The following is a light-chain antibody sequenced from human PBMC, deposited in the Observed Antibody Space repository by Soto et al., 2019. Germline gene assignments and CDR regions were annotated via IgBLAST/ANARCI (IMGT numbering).Light chain of an antibody. CDR3: CSYAGNSLWV. CDR2: DVS. Sequence: QSVLTQPRSVSGSPGQSVTISCTGSSSDVGGSNFVSWYQQHPVKAPKLVIYDVSKRPSGVPDRFSGSKSGNTASLTISGIQAEDEADYYCCSYAGNSLWVFGGGTKLTVL. J-gene: IGLJ3*02. CDR1: SSDVGGSNF. V-gene: IGLV2-11*01.